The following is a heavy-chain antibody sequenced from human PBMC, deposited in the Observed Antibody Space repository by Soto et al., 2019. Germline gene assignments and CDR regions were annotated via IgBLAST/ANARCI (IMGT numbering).Heavy chain of an antibody. J-gene: IGHJ1*01. CDR1: GYTFTSYA. CDR3: ARSESCSGGSCYGMEYFQH. V-gene: IGHV1-3*01. CDR2: INAGNGNT. D-gene: IGHD2-15*01. Sequence: GASVKVSCKASGYTFTSYAMHWVRQAPGQRLEWMGWINAGNGNTKYSQKFQGRVTITRDTSASTAYMELSSLRSEDTAVYYCARSESCSGGSCYGMEYFQHWGQGTLVPVYS.